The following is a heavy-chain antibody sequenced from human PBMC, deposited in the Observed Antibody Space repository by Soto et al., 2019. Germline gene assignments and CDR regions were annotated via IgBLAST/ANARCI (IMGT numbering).Heavy chain of an antibody. V-gene: IGHV1-46*01. CDR3: ATTGTQDAFDI. J-gene: IGHJ3*02. Sequence: QVQLVQSGAEVKKPGASVKVSCKASGYTFTSYYMHWVRQAPGQGLEWMGIINPSGGSTSYAQKFQGRVTMTRDTSTSTVYMELSSLISEDTAVYYCATTGTQDAFDIWGQGTMVTVSS. CDR1: GYTFTSYY. CDR2: INPSGGST.